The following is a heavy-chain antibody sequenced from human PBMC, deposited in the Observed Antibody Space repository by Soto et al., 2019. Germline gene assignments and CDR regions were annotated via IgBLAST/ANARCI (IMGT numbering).Heavy chain of an antibody. CDR3: ARSGLAASRYYFDY. V-gene: IGHV3-23*01. CDR2: ISGSGGST. J-gene: IGHJ4*02. Sequence: EVQLLESGGGLVQPGGSLRLSCAASGFTLSSYAMSWVRQAPGKGLEWVSAISGSGGSTYYADSVKGRFTISRDNSKNTLYLQMNSLRAEDTAVYYCARSGLAASRYYFDYWGQGTLVTVSS. CDR1: GFTLSSYA. D-gene: IGHD2-15*01.